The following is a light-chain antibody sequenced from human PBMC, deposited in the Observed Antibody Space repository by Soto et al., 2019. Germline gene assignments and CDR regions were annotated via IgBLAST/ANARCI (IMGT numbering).Light chain of an antibody. CDR2: YDS. CDR1: NIGSKS. Sequence: SYELTQPPSVSVAPGKTARITCGGNNIGSKSVHWYQQKPGQAPVLVIYYDSDRPSGIPERFSGSNSRNTATLTISRVEAGDEADYYCQVWDSSSEHPVVFGGGTKLTVL. V-gene: IGLV3-21*04. CDR3: QVWDSSSEHPVV. J-gene: IGLJ2*01.